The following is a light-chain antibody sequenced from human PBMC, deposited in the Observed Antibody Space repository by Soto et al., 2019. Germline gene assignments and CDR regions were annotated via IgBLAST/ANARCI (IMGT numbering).Light chain of an antibody. CDR1: QSVSSH. CDR2: GAA. V-gene: IGKV3-11*01. J-gene: IGKJ5*01. CDR3: QQGGNWPLP. Sequence: EIVLTQSPATLSLSPGERATVSCRARQSVSSHLAWYQQKRGQAPRPPIYGAATRASGIPARVSGSGAGTEFYLTISHLEPEYFAIYYCQQGGNWPLPSGQGTRLESK.